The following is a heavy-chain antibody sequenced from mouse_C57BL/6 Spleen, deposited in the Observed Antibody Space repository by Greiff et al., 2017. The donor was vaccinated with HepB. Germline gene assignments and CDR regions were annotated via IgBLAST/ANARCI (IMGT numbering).Heavy chain of an antibody. J-gene: IGHJ1*03. CDR1: GISITTGNYR. D-gene: IGHD1-1*01. CDR2: IYYSGTI. CDR3: AREGVATGYFDV. V-gene: IGHV3-5*01. Sequence: DVKLQESGPGLVKPSQTVFLTCTVTGISITTGNYRWSWIRQFPGNKLEWIGYIYYSGTITYNPSLTSRTTITRDTPKNQFFLEMNSLTAEDTATYYCAREGVATGYFDVWGTGTTVTVSS.